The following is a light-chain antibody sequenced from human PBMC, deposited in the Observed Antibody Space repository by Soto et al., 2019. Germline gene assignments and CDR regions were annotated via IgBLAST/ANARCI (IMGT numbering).Light chain of an antibody. J-gene: IGKJ3*01. CDR3: RHYTLYSAS. Sequence: DLHKTQSPSTLSASVGDSVTISCRASQNIFTYLAWYQQKPGKAPKLLIFDASTLQSGVPPRFSGSGSGTEFTLTISSLQPDDFATYYCRHYTLYSASFGPGTKVDIK. CDR2: DAS. V-gene: IGKV1-5*01. CDR1: QNIFTY.